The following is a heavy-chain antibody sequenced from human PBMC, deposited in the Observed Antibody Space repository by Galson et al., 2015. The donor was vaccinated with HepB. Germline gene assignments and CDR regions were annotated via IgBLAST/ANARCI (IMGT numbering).Heavy chain of an antibody. CDR1: GYTFTSYY. V-gene: IGHV1-2*04. D-gene: IGHD5-18*01. J-gene: IGHJ6*03. CDR2: INPNSGGT. CDR3: ARGSGYSYGAYYYYMDV. Sequence: SVKVSCKASGYTFTSYYMHWVRQAPGQGLEWMGWINPNSGGTNYAQKFQGWVTMTRDTSISTAYMELSRLRSDDTAVYYCARGSGYSYGAYYYYMDVWGKGTTVTVSS.